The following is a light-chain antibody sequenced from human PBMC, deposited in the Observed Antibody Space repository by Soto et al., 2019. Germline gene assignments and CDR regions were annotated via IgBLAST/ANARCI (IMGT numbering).Light chain of an antibody. J-gene: IGLJ1*01. V-gene: IGLV1-51*01. CDR3: GSWDSSLSAYV. CDR1: SSNIGGNS. CDR2: DDD. Sequence: SVLTQPPSVSAAPGQRVTISCSGSSSNIGGNSVSWYQQLPGTAPKLLIYDDDKRPSGIPDRFSGSKSGTSATLGITGFQTGDEADYYCGSWDSSLSAYVFGTGTKV.